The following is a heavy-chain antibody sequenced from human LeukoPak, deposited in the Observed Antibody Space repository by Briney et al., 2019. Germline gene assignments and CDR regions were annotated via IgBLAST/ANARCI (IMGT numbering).Heavy chain of an antibody. CDR2: IYYSGST. CDR3: AIQPGIAAAGWLDY. D-gene: IGHD6-13*01. V-gene: IGHV4-30-4*08. CDR1: GGSISSGDYY. J-gene: IGHJ4*02. Sequence: PSQTLSLTCTVSGGSISSGDYYWSWIRQPPGKGLERIGYIYYSGSTYYNPSLKSRVTISVDTSKNQFSLKLSSVTAADTAVYYCAIQPGIAAAGWLDYWGQGTLVTVSS.